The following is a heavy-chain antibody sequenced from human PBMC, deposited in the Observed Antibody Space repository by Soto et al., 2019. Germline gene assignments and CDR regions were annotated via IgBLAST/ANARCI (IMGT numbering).Heavy chain of an antibody. J-gene: IGHJ3*01. Sequence: QVQLRESGPGLVKPSQTLSLTCTVSGGSINSGGYYWNWIRQHPGKGLEWIGEIFHSGITNYKPSLKSRVTMSVDKSKSQFSLKMNYVTAADTAVYFCARGGDDGSGGAFDLWGQGTLVTVSS. CDR1: GGSINSGGYY. V-gene: IGHV4-31*03. CDR2: IFHSGIT. D-gene: IGHD2-21*01. CDR3: ARGGDDGSGGAFDL.